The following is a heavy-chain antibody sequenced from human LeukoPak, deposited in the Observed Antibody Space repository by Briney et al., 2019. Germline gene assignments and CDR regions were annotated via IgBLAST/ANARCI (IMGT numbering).Heavy chain of an antibody. CDR3: ARYYYDSSGYDY. Sequence: ASVKVSCKASGYTFTSYYMHWVRQAPGQGLEWMGWINPNSGGTNYAQKFQGRVTMTRDTSISTAYMELSRLRSDDTAVYYCARYYYDSSGYDYWGQGTLVTVSS. CDR2: INPNSGGT. D-gene: IGHD3-22*01. V-gene: IGHV1-2*02. CDR1: GYTFTSYY. J-gene: IGHJ4*02.